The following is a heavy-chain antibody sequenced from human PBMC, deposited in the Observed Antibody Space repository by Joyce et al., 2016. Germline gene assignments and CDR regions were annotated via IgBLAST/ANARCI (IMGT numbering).Heavy chain of an antibody. CDR3: ARDPRGSSWFDP. J-gene: IGHJ5*02. Sequence: QLQESGPGLLKPSGTLSLTCAVSGGSISSTNWWSWVRQPPGKGLEWIGEIYHSGGTNYNPSLKSRVTISVDRSRNQFSLKLTSVTAADTAVYYCARDPRGSSWFDPWGQGTLVTVSS. D-gene: IGHD3-16*01. CDR2: IYHSGGT. CDR1: GGSISSTNW. V-gene: IGHV4-4*02.